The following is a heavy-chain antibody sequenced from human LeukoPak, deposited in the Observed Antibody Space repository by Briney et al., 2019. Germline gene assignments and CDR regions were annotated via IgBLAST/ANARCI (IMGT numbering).Heavy chain of an antibody. CDR1: GGSISSGDYY. V-gene: IGHV4-30-4*08. CDR3: ASFIPAAILGFQH. D-gene: IGHD2-2*01. J-gene: IGHJ1*01. Sequence: SETLSLTCTVSGGSISSGDYYWSWIRQPPGKGLEWIGYIYYSGSTYYNPSLKSRVTISVDTSKNQFSLKLSSVTAADTAVYYCASFIPAAILGFQHWGQGTLDTVSS. CDR2: IYYSGST.